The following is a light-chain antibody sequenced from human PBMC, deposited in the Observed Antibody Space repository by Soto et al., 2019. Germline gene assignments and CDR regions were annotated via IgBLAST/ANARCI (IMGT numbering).Light chain of an antibody. CDR1: QSISSY. Sequence: ETVLTQFPATLSLSPGERATLSCRASQSISSYLAWYQQKPGQAPRLLIYDASNRATGIPARFSGSASGTDFPLTISSLEPEDFAVYYCQQRNTWPLTFGGGTMVEIK. V-gene: IGKV3-11*01. CDR2: DAS. CDR3: QQRNTWPLT. J-gene: IGKJ4*01.